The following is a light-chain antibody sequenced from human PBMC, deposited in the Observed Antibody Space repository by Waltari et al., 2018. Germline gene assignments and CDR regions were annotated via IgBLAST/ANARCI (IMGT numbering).Light chain of an antibody. CDR1: SNHL. CDR2: GVT. Sequence: QSALTQPASVSGSPGQSITISCPGSSNHLVSWFQQHPGKSPKLMIYGVTKRPSGVSDRFSGSKSGNTASLTISGLQAEDEADYYCCSFVSSAWIFGGGTKLTVL. CDR3: CSFVSSAWI. V-gene: IGLV2-23*02. J-gene: IGLJ2*01.